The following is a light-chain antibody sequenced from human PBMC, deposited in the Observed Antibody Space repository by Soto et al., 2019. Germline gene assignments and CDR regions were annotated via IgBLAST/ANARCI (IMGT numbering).Light chain of an antibody. CDR3: TSYTSSNTLV. CDR1: SNDIGSYNY. J-gene: IGLJ2*01. V-gene: IGLV2-14*03. Sequence: QSVLTQPASVSGSPGQSITISCTGTSNDIGSYNYVSWYQQHPGKAPKLIIFEVNHRPSGISSRFSGSKSGNTASLSISGLQSDDEADYYCTSYTSSNTLVFGGGTQLTVL. CDR2: EVN.